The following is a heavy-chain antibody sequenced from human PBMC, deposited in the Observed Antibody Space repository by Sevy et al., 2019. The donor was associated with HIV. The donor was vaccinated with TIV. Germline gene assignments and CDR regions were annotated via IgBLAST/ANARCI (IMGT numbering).Heavy chain of an antibody. J-gene: IGHJ6*02. CDR2: ISSSSSYK. V-gene: IGHV3-21*01. D-gene: IGHD3-9*01. CDR1: GFTFSSYS. CDR3: TRDNEDILPTVYGMDV. Sequence: GGSLRLSCAASGFTFSSYSMNWVRQAPGKGLEWVSSISSSSSYKYYADSVKGRFTISRNNAKNSLYLQMSSLRAEDTAVYYCTRDNEDILPTVYGMDVWGQRTTVTVSS.